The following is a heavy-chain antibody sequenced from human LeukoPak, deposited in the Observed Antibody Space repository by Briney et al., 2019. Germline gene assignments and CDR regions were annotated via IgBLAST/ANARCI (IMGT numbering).Heavy chain of an antibody. J-gene: IGHJ5*02. Sequence: GGSLRLSCAASGFTFSSYAMSWVRQAPGKGLKWVSTINDNGDGTYYADSVKGRFTISRDNSYNTVSLQMNSLRDEDTGVYYCAKGGTFFPFDPWGQGTLVTVSS. V-gene: IGHV3-23*01. D-gene: IGHD2/OR15-2a*01. CDR2: INDNGDGT. CDR1: GFTFSSYA. CDR3: AKGGTFFPFDP.